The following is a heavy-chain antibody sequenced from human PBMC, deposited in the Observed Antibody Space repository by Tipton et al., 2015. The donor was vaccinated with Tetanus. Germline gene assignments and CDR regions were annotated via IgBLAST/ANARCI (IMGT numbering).Heavy chain of an antibody. CDR1: GFSFRSYW. V-gene: IGHV3-74*01. CDR3: ARDSGHLVGAPRPQNTIDY. D-gene: IGHD1-26*01. J-gene: IGHJ4*02. Sequence: SLRLSCAASGFSFRSYWMHWVRQSPGQGLEWVSRIKSDGTKTTYADSVKGRFTISRDNAKNTMYLQMNSLRAEDTAVYYCARDSGHLVGAPRPQNTIDYWGQGTLVTVSS. CDR2: IKSDGTKT.